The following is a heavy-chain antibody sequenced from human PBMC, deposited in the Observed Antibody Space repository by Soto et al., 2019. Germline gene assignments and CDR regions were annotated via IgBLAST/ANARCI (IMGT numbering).Heavy chain of an antibody. CDR3: ARGNIKDYYYYYMDV. V-gene: IGHV4-59*12. D-gene: IGHD4-4*01. CDR2: VFYSGST. J-gene: IGHJ6*03. CDR1: GASINNYY. Sequence: PSETLSLTCTASGASINNYYWSWIRQPPGKGLEWIGYVFYSGSTNYNPSLESRVTISVDASKNQFTLKLSSVTAADTAVYYCARGNIKDYYYYYMDVWGKGTTVTVSS.